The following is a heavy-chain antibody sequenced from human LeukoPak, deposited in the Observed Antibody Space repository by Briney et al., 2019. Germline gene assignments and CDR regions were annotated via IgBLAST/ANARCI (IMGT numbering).Heavy chain of an antibody. D-gene: IGHD2-15*01. J-gene: IGHJ5*02. V-gene: IGHV6-1*01. CDR1: GDSVSSKSAA. CDR2: TYYRSKWYN. Sequence: SQTLSLTCAISGDSVSSKSAAWNWIRQSPSRGLEWLGRTYYRSKWYNDYAVSVKSRITINPDTSKNQFSLQLNSVTPEDTAVYYCARGQSVAATTGNWFDPWGQGTLVTVSS. CDR3: ARGQSVAATTGNWFDP.